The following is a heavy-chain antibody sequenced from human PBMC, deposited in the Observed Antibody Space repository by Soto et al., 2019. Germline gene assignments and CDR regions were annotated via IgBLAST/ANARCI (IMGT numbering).Heavy chain of an antibody. D-gene: IGHD3-22*01. J-gene: IGHJ4*01. V-gene: IGHV1-69*02. CDR1: GGIFSNYP. Sequence: QVHLVQSGTEVKKPGSSVTVSCKASGGIFSNYPFTWVRQAPGQGLEWMGRIIPVLDITNYAQKFQDRITLTADKSTSTVYMEVSSLRSEDTAIYHCATTYYYDSTGYFTDWGPGTLVTVSS. CDR3: ATTYYYDSTGYFTD. CDR2: IIPVLDIT.